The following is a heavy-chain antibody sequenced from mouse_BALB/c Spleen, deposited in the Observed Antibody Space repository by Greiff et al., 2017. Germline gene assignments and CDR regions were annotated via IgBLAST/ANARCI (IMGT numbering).Heavy chain of an antibody. D-gene: IGHD1-1*02. Sequence: EVMLVESGGGLVKPGGSLKLSCAASGFTFSSYTMSWVRQTPEKRLEWVATISSGGGNTYYPDSVKGRFTISRDNAKNNLYLQMSSLRSEDTSLYYCARYRGWLDYWGQGTTLTVSS. CDR1: GFTFSSYT. CDR2: ISSGGGNT. CDR3: ARYRGWLDY. V-gene: IGHV5-9*03. J-gene: IGHJ2*01.